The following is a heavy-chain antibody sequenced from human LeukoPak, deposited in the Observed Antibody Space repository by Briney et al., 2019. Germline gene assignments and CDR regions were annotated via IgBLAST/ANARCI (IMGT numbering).Heavy chain of an antibody. V-gene: IGHV1-2*06. CDR3: ARVRDSTGYYHRDAFNI. CDR1: GYTFTAYY. CDR2: INLHSGGA. Sequence: ASVKVSCKASGYTFTAYYMHWVRQAPGQGLEWMGRINLHSGGANYAQKFQGRVTMTRDTSISTAYLELSRLRSDDTAVYFCARVRDSTGYYHRDAFNIWGQGTLVTVSS. J-gene: IGHJ3*02. D-gene: IGHD3-22*01.